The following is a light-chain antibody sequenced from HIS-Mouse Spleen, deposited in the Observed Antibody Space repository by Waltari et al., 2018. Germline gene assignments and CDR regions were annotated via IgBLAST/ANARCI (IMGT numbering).Light chain of an antibody. Sequence: QSALTQPASVSGSPGQSIPISCTGTRRDVGGYHFVPWYQQHPGKAPKLMIYEGSKRPSGVSNRFSGSKSGNTASLTISGLQAEDEADYYCCSYAGSSTFGVFGGGTKLTVL. CDR2: EGS. J-gene: IGLJ3*02. V-gene: IGLV2-23*03. CDR3: CSYAGSSTFGV. CDR1: RRDVGGYHF.